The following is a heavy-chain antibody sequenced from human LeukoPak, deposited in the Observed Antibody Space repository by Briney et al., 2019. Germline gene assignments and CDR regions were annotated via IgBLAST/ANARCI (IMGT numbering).Heavy chain of an antibody. CDR3: ARVTSYYGSGSIDY. CDR1: GGSISSSSHY. J-gene: IGHJ4*02. V-gene: IGHV4-39*07. D-gene: IGHD3-10*01. CDR2: IYYSGST. Sequence: SETLSLTCTVSGGSISSSSHYWGWIRQPPGKGLEWIGSIYYSGSTYYNPSLKSRVTISVDTSKNQFSLKLSSVTAADTAVYYCARVTSYYGSGSIDYWGQGTLVTVSS.